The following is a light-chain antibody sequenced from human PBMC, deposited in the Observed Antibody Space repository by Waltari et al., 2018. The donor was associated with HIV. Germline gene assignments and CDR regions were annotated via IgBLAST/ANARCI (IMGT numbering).Light chain of an antibody. Sequence: QSALTQPASVSGSPGQSITISCTGTNSDVGRYNLVSWYQQHPGKAPKLKIYEGSKRSSGVANRFSGSKSGNTSSLTISGLQAEDEADYYCCSYAGSNTFVFGTGTKVTVL. V-gene: IGLV2-23*03. CDR3: CSYAGSNTFV. CDR2: EGS. J-gene: IGLJ1*01. CDR1: NSDVGRYNL.